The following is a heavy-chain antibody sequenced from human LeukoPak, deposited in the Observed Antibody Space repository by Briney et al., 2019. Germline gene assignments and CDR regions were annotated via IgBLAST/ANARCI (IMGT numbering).Heavy chain of an antibody. D-gene: IGHD3-10*01. CDR3: ARAYYGSGSYYYGMDV. CDR1: GGTFSSYA. Sequence: ASVKVSCKASGGTFSSYAICWVRQAPGQGLEWMGGIIPIFGTANYAQKFQGRVTITADESTSTAYMELSSLRSEDTAVYYCARAYYGSGSYYYGMDVWGQGTTVTVSS. V-gene: IGHV1-69*13. J-gene: IGHJ6*02. CDR2: IIPIFGTA.